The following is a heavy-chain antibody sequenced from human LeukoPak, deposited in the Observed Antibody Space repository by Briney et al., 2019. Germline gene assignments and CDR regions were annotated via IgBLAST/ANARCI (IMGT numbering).Heavy chain of an antibody. CDR3: ATSSSLDGYNCFDY. D-gene: IGHD5-24*01. V-gene: IGHV3-21*01. J-gene: IGHJ4*02. CDR1: GFTFSSYS. Sequence: GGSLRLSCAASGFTFSSYSMNWVRQAPGKGLGWVSSISSSSSYIYYADSVKGRFTISRDNAKNSLYLQMNSLRAEDTAVYYCATSSSLDGYNCFDYWGQGTLVTVSS. CDR2: ISSSSSYI.